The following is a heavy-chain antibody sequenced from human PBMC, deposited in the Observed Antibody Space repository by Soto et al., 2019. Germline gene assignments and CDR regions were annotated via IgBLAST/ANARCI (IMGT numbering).Heavy chain of an antibody. Sequence: SETLSLTCTVSGGSISSSSYYWGWIRQPPGKGLEWIGSIYYSGSTYYNPSLKSRVTISVDTSKNQFSLKLSSVTAADTAVYYCVRVAYDSSGYYYWISAFDIWGQGTMVTVSS. V-gene: IGHV4-39*01. CDR1: GGSISSSSYY. D-gene: IGHD3-22*01. J-gene: IGHJ3*02. CDR2: IYYSGST. CDR3: VRVAYDSSGYYYWISAFDI.